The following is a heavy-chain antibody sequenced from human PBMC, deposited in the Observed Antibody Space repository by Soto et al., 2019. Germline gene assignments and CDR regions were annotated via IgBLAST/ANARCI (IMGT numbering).Heavy chain of an antibody. D-gene: IGHD2-21*01. CDR2: IYWDDDK. CDR1: GFSLSTSGVG. V-gene: IGHV2-5*02. CDR3: AHLIPYCGGDCYSACDY. J-gene: IGHJ4*02. Sequence: QITLKESGPTLVKPTQTLTLTCTFSGFSLSTSGVGVGWIRQPPGKALEWLALIYWDDDKRYSPPLKSRLTITNDTSKNQVVLTMTNIDPVDTATYYCAHLIPYCGGDCYSACDYWGQGTLVTVSS.